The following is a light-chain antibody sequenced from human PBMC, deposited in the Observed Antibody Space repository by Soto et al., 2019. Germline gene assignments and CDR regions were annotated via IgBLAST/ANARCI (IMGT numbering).Light chain of an antibody. CDR1: ETVSTN. CDR2: GSS. J-gene: IGKJ5*01. V-gene: IGKV3-15*01. CDR3: QQYSKWPPAIT. Sequence: EIVLTQSPATLSVSPGERATLSCRATETVSTNLAWFQRKAGQPPRLLIYGSSTRATGVPDRFSGSGSGTEFALIISSLQSEDVAVYYCQQYSKWPPAITFGQGTRREIK.